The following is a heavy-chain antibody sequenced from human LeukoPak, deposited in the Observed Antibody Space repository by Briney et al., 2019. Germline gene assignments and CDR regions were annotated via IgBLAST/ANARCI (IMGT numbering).Heavy chain of an antibody. V-gene: IGHV3-30*02. D-gene: IGHD6-13*01. CDR2: IRYDGSNK. Sequence: SGGSLRLSCAASGFTFSSYGMHWVRQAPGKGLEWVAFIRYDGSNKYYADSVKGRFTISRDNSKNTLYLQMNSLRAEDTAVYYCARAPYGYSSSPKDYYYYMDVWGKGTTVTVSS. CDR1: GFTFSSYG. J-gene: IGHJ6*03. CDR3: ARAPYGYSSSPKDYYYYMDV.